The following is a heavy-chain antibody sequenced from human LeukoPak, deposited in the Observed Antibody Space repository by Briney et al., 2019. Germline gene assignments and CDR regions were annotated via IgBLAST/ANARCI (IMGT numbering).Heavy chain of an antibody. D-gene: IGHD6-25*01. V-gene: IGHV4-39*01. J-gene: IGHJ5*02. Sequence: SETLSLTCTVSGGTVNSSTYYWGCIRQPPGKGLEWTSSIYYSGSTFYNPSLRDRVTISVDSAKNQVPLKLTSVTAADTAVYNCARGNTHTSGYLIVGNWFDPWGRGTLVTVSS. CDR1: GGTVNSSTYY. CDR2: IYYSGST. CDR3: ARGNTHTSGYLIVGNWFDP.